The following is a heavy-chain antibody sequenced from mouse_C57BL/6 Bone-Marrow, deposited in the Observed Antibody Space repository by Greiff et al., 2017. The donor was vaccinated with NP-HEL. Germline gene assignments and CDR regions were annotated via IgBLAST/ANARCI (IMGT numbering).Heavy chain of an antibody. CDR2: IDPSDSET. CDR1: GYTFTSYW. V-gene: IGHV1-52*01. Sequence: QVQLKQPGAELVRPGSSVKLSCKASGYTFTSYWMHWVKQRPIQGLEWIGNIDPSDSETHYNQKFKGKAPLTVDKSSSTAYMQLSNLTSEDSAVYYIATWVRLYYFDYWGQGTTLTVSS. J-gene: IGHJ2*01. CDR3: ATWVRLYYFDY. D-gene: IGHD2-13*01.